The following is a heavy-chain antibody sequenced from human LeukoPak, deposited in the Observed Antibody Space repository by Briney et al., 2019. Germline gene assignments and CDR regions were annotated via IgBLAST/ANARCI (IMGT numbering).Heavy chain of an antibody. Sequence: LEALSLTCTVAGGSMSSSGYYWDWIRQPPGQGLDWIGTIHYSGTTFYKSSLESRLTMSVDTSKNQFSLKLSSVTAADTAVYYCVRRVDYYGSGSYFYYDYWGQGTLVTVSS. V-gene: IGHV4-39*01. CDR1: GGSMSSSGYY. D-gene: IGHD3-10*01. CDR2: IHYSGTT. CDR3: VRRVDYYGSGSYFYYDY. J-gene: IGHJ4*02.